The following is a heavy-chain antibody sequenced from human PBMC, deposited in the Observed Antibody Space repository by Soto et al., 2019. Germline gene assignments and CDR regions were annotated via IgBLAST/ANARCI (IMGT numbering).Heavy chain of an antibody. J-gene: IGHJ5*02. CDR3: ARGRYCIKGVCYRAPPYNRFDP. D-gene: IGHD2-8*01. V-gene: IGHV4-61*01. CDR1: GGSVSSGSYY. Sequence: KTSETLSLTCTVSGGSVSSGSYYWSWIRQTPGKGLEWIGYIYYSGSTDYNPSLKSRVTMFVDTSKNQFSLKLSSVTAADTAVYDCARGRYCIKGVCYRAPPYNRFDPWGQGTLVTVSS. CDR2: IYYSGST.